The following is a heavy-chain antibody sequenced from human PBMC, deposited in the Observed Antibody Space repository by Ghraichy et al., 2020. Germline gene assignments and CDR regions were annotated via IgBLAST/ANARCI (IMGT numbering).Heavy chain of an antibody. J-gene: IGHJ4*02. V-gene: IGHV3-7*01. CDR2: IKQDGSEK. CDR3: ASMGGRGYYDRAADY. CDR1: GFTFSSYW. D-gene: IGHD3-22*01. Sequence: GSLRLSCAASGFTFSSYWMSWVRQAPGKGLEWVANIKQDGSEKYYVDSVKGRFTISRDNAKNSLYLQMNSLRAEDTAVYYCASMGGRGYYDRAADYWGQGTLVTVSS.